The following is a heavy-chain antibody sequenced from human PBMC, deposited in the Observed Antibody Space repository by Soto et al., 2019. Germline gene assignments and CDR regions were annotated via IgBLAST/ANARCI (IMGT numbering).Heavy chain of an antibody. CDR2: INHSGST. V-gene: IGHV4-34*01. CDR3: ARLFFLRAHYYCSGGSCYSGWFDP. D-gene: IGHD2-15*01. Sequence: WETLSLTCAVYGGSFSGYYWSWIRQPPGKGLEWIGEINHSGSTNYNPSLKSRVTISVDTSKNQFSLKLSSVTAADTAVYYCARLFFLRAHYYCSGGSCYSGWFDPWGQGTLVTVSS. J-gene: IGHJ5*02. CDR1: GGSFSGYY.